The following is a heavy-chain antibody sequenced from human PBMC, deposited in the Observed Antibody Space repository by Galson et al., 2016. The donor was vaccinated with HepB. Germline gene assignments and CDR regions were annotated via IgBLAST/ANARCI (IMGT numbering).Heavy chain of an antibody. Sequence: SLRLSCAASGLTFSSHAMSWVRQAPGKGLEWVSTITGSGGGTYYADSVKGRFTISSDNSKSTLYLHMNTLSAEDTAIYYCASPNYDSTNYYVREWFDPWGQGTLVTVSS. CDR1: GLTFSSHA. D-gene: IGHD3-10*02. CDR3: ASPNYDSTNYYVREWFDP. CDR2: ITGSGGGT. V-gene: IGHV3-23*01. J-gene: IGHJ5*02.